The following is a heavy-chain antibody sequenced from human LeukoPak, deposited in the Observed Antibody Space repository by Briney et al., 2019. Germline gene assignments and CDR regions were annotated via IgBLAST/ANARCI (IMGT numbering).Heavy chain of an antibody. J-gene: IGHJ4*02. Sequence: GGSLRLSCAASGFTFDDYAMHWVRHAPGKGLEWVSGISWNSGSIGYADSVKGRFTISRDNAKNSLYLQMNSLRAEDMALYYCAKDIRSSSTRGFDYWGQGTLVTVSS. D-gene: IGHD6-6*01. CDR2: ISWNSGSI. V-gene: IGHV3-9*03. CDR3: AKDIRSSSTRGFDY. CDR1: GFTFDDYA.